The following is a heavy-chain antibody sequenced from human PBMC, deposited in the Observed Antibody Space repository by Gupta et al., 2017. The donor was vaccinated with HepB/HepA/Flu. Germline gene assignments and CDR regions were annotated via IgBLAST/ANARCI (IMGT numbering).Heavy chain of an antibody. D-gene: IGHD5-18*01. Sequence: EVQLVESGGGLVQLGWSLRLSCAASGFTFDDYAIHGVRLAPGKGMEWVSGVSWNGRTIGYADSVKGRFTISRDNAKNSVYRQMNSLRADDTALYYCARGLDTAMVFWNYRGTDVWGQGTTVTVSS. J-gene: IGHJ6*02. CDR2: VSWNGRTI. V-gene: IGHV3-9*01. CDR1: GFTFDDYA. CDR3: ARGLDTAMVFWNYRGTDV.